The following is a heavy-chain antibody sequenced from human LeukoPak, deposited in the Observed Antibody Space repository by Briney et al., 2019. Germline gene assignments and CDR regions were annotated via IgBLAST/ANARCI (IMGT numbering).Heavy chain of an antibody. D-gene: IGHD2-15*01. V-gene: IGHV3-23*01. CDR2: ITGSGGST. CDR1: GFTFSSYA. CDR3: ARVCGGGSCYPLGAFDI. Sequence: QTGGSLRLSCAASGFTFSSYAMNWVRQAPGKGLEWVSTITGSGGSTYYADSVKGRFTISRDNSKNTLYLQMGSLRAEDMAVYYCARVCGGGSCYPLGAFDIWGQGTMVTVSS. J-gene: IGHJ3*02.